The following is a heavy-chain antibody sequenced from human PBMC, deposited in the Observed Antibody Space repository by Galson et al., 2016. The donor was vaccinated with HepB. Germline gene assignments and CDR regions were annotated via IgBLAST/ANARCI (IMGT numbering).Heavy chain of an antibody. J-gene: IGHJ4*02. Sequence: SLRLSCATTGFIFNDYVIHWVRQAPGKGLEWVATIGFDGKSTFHAGSVKGRFTISRDTSKNTLHLQMNSLRADDTGIYFCATEKTDAQFDHWGPGTLVTVSS. V-gene: IGHV3-33*01. CDR3: ATEKTDAQFDH. D-gene: IGHD2-21*02. CDR1: GFIFNDYV. CDR2: IGFDGKST.